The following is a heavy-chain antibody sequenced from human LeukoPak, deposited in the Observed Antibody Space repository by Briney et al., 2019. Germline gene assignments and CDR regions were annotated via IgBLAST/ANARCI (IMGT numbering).Heavy chain of an antibody. J-gene: IGHJ5*02. V-gene: IGHV4-30-4*08. CDR3: DREMNHVVPAATWRWFDP. CDR2: IYYSGST. Sequence: PSETLSLTCTVSGGSISSGDYYWSWIRQPPGKGLEWIGYIYYSGSTYYNPSLKSRVTISVDTSKNQFSLKLSSVTAADTAVYYCDREMNHVVPAATWRWFDPWGQGTLVTVSS. D-gene: IGHD2-2*01. CDR1: GGSISSGDYY.